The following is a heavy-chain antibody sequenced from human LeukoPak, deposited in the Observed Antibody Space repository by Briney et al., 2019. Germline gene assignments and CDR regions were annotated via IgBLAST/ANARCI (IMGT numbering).Heavy chain of an antibody. J-gene: IGHJ4*02. V-gene: IGHV4-4*09. CDR1: GGSNSTYY. CDR2: IHTSGGT. CDR3: VRPGQSDWWVYFTY. Sequence: SETLSLTCTVSGGSNSTYYWTWIRQPPGKGLEWIGYIHTSGGTNYNPSLKSRVTMSVDTSKNQFSLRLNSVTAADTAVYYCVRPGQSDWWVYFTYWGQGTVVTVSS. D-gene: IGHD2-21*01.